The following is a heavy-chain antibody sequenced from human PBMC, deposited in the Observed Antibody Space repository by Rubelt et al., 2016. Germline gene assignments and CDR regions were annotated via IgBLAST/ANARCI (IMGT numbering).Heavy chain of an antibody. CDR1: GDSITSRNW. D-gene: IGHD3-22*01. V-gene: IGHV4-4*02. CDR2: IFHSGST. CDR3: ASYYFDSSGYYKFFDH. Sequence: QVQLQESGPGLVKPSGTLSLTCGVSGDSITSRNWWSWVRQSPGKGLEWIGEIFHSGSTNYNPSLKSRVTISIAKSKNQFSRRLNSVTAADTAVYYCASYYFDSSGYYKFFDHWGQGTLVTVSS. J-gene: IGHJ4*02.